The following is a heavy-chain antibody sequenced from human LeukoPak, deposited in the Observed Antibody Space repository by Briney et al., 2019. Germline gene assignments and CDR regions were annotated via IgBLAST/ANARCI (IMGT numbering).Heavy chain of an antibody. J-gene: IGHJ6*03. V-gene: IGHV3-53*05. D-gene: IGHD6-19*01. CDR2: TYGGGTT. Sequence: GGSLRLSCAASGFTVQSNSITWVRQLPGQGLECVSVTYGGGTTYYADSVKGRFTISRDNSKNTLYLQVNSLRPEDTAVYYCVKGSKAVLLTRDHYMDVWGRGTTVTISS. CDR3: VKGSKAVLLTRDHYMDV. CDR1: GFTVQSNS.